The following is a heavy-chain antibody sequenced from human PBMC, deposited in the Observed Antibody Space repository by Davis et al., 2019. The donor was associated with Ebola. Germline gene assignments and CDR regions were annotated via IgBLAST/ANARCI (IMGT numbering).Heavy chain of an antibody. D-gene: IGHD1-26*01. J-gene: IGHJ4*02. Sequence: PSETLSLTCTVSGGSVNSGSYYRSWIRQPPGKGLEWIGYIYYSGSTNYNPSLKSRVTISVDTSKNQFSLKLSSVTAADTAVYYCARGFSGSYLEYGYWGQGTLVTVSS. V-gene: IGHV4-61*01. CDR1: GGSVNSGSYY. CDR3: ARGFSGSYLEYGY. CDR2: IYYSGST.